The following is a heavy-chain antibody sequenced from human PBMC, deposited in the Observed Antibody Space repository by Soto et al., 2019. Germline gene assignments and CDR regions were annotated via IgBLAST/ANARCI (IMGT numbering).Heavy chain of an antibody. Sequence: ASVKVSCKASGYSFTSYVIYWVRQAPGQRLEWMGWINAGNGNTKSSQKFQARVTITSDTSASTAYMELSSLRSEDTAVYFCVRGVENIVVVLDVFGYYGMDVWGQGPTVTVSS. CDR2: INAGNGNT. V-gene: IGHV1-3*01. D-gene: IGHD2-2*01. J-gene: IGHJ6*02. CDR3: VRGVENIVVVLDVFGYYGMDV. CDR1: GYSFTSYV.